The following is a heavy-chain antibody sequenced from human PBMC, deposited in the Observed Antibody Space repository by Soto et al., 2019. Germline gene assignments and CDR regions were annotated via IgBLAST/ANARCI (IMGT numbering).Heavy chain of an antibody. CDR3: ARVSGIYYYGMDV. CDR1: GGSFSGYY. Sequence: SETLSLTCAVFGGSFSGYYWSWIRQPPGKGLEWIGEINHSGSTNYNPSLKSRVTISVDTSKNQFSLKLSSVTAADTAVYYCARVSGIYYYGMDVWGQGTTVS. D-gene: IGHD3-10*01. V-gene: IGHV4-34*01. CDR2: INHSGST. J-gene: IGHJ6*02.